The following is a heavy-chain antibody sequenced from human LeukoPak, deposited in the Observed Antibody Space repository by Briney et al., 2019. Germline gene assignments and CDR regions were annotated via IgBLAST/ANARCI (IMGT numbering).Heavy chain of an antibody. V-gene: IGHV4-59*12. J-gene: IGHJ5*02. CDR1: GGSISSYY. CDR3: ARDINPPXXXFDP. Sequence: PSETLSLTCTVSGGSISSYYWSWIRQPPGKGLEWIGYIYYSGSTNYNPSLKSRVTISVDTSKNQFSLKLSSVTAADTAVYYCARDINPPXXXFDPWGQGTLVTASS. CDR2: IYYSGST.